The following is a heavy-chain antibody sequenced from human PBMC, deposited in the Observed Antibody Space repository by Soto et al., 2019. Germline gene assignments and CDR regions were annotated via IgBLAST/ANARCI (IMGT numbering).Heavy chain of an antibody. V-gene: IGHV4-39*01. CDR1: GGSISSSSYY. J-gene: IGHJ4*02. CDR2: IYYSGST. CDR3: ARTTPSGGSYPPVFDY. D-gene: IGHD1-26*01. Sequence: SETLSLTCTVSGGSISSSSYYWGWIRQPPGKGLEWIGSIYYSGSTYYNPSLKSRVTISVDTSKNQFSLKLSSVTAADTAVYYCARTTPSGGSYPPVFDYWGQGTLVTVSS.